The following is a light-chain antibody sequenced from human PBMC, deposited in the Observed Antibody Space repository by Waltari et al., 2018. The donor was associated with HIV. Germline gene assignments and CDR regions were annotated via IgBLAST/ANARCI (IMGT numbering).Light chain of an antibody. Sequence: DSKMTQSPSSLAAALGDTVTITCRASQFIIRYLSWYQQTPANAPMLLIYAASSLQRGVPDRFSGSGAGTDFTLTISGLQSEDFATYYCQQSYTNPYTFGLGTQVDIK. CDR2: AAS. CDR3: QQSYTNPYT. J-gene: IGKJ2*01. V-gene: IGKV1-39*01. CDR1: QFIIRY.